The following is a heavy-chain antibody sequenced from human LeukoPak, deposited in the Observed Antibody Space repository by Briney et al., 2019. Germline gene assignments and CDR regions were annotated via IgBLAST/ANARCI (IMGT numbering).Heavy chain of an antibody. CDR3: ARSPNYDFWSGYYWAQVYYGMDV. J-gene: IGHJ6*02. CDR2: INPSGGST. Sequence: ASVKVSCKASGYTFTSYYMHWVRQAPGQGLEWMGIINPSGGSTSYAQKFQGRVTMTRDTSTSTVFMELSSLRSEDTAVYYCARSPNYDFWSGYYWAQVYYGMDVWGQGTTVTVSS. V-gene: IGHV1-46*01. D-gene: IGHD3-3*01. CDR1: GYTFTSYY.